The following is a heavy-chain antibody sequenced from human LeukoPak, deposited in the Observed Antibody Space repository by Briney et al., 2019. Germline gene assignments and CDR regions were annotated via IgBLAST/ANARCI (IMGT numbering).Heavy chain of an antibody. J-gene: IGHJ4*02. CDR2: ISSSSSYI. V-gene: IGHV3-21*01. CDR3: ARMPMVRGVIRIFDY. CDR1: GFTFSSYS. D-gene: IGHD3-10*01. Sequence: GGSLRLSCAASGFTFSSYSMNWVRQAPGKGLEWVSSISSSSSYIYYADSVKGRFTISRDNAKNSLYLQMNSLRAEDTAVYYCARMPMVRGVIRIFDYWGQGALVTVSS.